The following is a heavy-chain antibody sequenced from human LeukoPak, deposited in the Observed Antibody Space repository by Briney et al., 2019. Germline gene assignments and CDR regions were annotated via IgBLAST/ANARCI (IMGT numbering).Heavy chain of an antibody. Sequence: PGASVKVSCKASGYTFTSYGISWVRQAPGQGLEWMGWISAYNGNTNYAQKLQGRVTMTTDTSTSTAYMELRSLRSDDTAVYYCARDRGQWLYYYYGMDVWGQGTTVTVSS. CDR2: ISAYNGNT. D-gene: IGHD6-19*01. CDR3: ARDRGQWLYYYYGMDV. V-gene: IGHV1-18*01. CDR1: GYTFTSYG. J-gene: IGHJ6*02.